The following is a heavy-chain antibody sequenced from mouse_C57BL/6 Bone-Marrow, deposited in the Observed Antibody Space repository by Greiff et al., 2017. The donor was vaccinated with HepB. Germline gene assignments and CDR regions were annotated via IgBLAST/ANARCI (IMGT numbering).Heavy chain of an antibody. D-gene: IGHD1-1*01. CDR2: IHPNSGST. V-gene: IGHV1-64*01. J-gene: IGHJ1*03. CDR3: ARWGDYYGSSSYWYFEV. Sequence: VQLQQPGAELVKPGASVKLSCKASGYTFTSYWMHWVKQRPGQGLEWIGMIHPNSGSTNYNEKFKNKATLTVDKSSSTAYMQLSSLTSEDSAVYYCARWGDYYGSSSYWYFEVWGTGTTVTVSS. CDR1: GYTFTSYW.